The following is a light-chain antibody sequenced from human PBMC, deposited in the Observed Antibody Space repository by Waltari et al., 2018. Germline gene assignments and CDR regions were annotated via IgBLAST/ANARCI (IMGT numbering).Light chain of an antibody. Sequence: DIQMTQSPSTLSASVGDRVTITCRASQSISNSLAWYQQKPGKAPKLLIYEASSLASGPPSRVSGSGSGTEFTLTISSLQPDDFTTYYCQQYGSYPITFGPGTKVDIK. V-gene: IGKV1-5*03. CDR2: EAS. J-gene: IGKJ3*01. CDR1: QSISNS. CDR3: QQYGSYPIT.